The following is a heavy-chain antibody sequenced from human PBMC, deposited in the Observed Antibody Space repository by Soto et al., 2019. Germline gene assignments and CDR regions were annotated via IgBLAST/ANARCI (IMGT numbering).Heavy chain of an antibody. D-gene: IGHD2-15*01. CDR1: GFTFTTFS. CDR3: ARVNYCSGDRCTDGPNWFGP. Sequence: GGSLRLSCAASGFTFTTFSMDWVRQAPGKGLEWVSYIHSSSTTIFYADSVKGRFTVSRDNAKNSLYLQMNSLRVEDTAVYYCARVNYCSGDRCTDGPNWFGPWGRGTLVTVSS. J-gene: IGHJ5*02. V-gene: IGHV3-48*01. CDR2: IHSSSTTI.